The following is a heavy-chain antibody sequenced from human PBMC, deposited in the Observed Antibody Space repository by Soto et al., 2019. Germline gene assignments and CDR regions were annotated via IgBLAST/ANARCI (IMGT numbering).Heavy chain of an antibody. CDR3: TKDLKEYSSGWGDY. CDR2: IKSDGSIT. V-gene: IGHV3-74*01. Sequence: EVQLVESGGGLVQPGGSLRLSCAASGFTFSTYWMHWVRQAPGKGLVWVSRIKSDGSITSYADSVKGRFTISRDNAKSTLYLQMNSLRADDTAVYYCTKDLKEYSSGWGDYWGQGILVTVSS. CDR1: GFTFSTYW. D-gene: IGHD6-19*01. J-gene: IGHJ4*02.